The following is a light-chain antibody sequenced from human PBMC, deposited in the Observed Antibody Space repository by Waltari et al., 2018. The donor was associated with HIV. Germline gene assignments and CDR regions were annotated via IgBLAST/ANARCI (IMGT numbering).Light chain of an antibody. V-gene: IGLV1-40*01. CDR1: SSNIGAGYD. Sequence: QSVLTQPPSVSGAPGQRVTISCTGSSSNIGAGYDVHWYQHLPGTAPKLLIYGNSNRPSGVPDRFSGSTAGTSASLAIPGLQAEDESDYYCQSYDSSLSVVVFGGGTKLTVL. CDR3: QSYDSSLSVVV. J-gene: IGLJ2*01. CDR2: GNS.